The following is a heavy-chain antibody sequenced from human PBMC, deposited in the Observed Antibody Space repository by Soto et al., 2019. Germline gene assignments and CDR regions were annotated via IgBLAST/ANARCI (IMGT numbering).Heavy chain of an antibody. CDR1: GGTFSSYA. V-gene: IGHV1-69*12. J-gene: IGHJ6*02. CDR3: ARDQDVGNYHGTDV. CDR2: IIPIFGTA. Sequence: QVQLVQSGAEVKKPGSSVKVSCKASGGTFSSYAISWVRQAPGQGLEWMGGIIPIFGTANYAQKFQGRVTIXAXEXXSTAYRELSSLRSEDTAVYYSARDQDVGNYHGTDVWGQGTTVTVSS. D-gene: IGHD4-4*01.